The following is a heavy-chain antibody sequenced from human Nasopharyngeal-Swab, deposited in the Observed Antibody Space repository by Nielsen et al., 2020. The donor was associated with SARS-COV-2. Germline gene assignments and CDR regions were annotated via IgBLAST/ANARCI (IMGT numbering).Heavy chain of an antibody. D-gene: IGHD4-17*01. CDR2: ISSSSSYI. Sequence: VRQAPGKGLEWVSSISSSSSYIYYADSVKGRFTISRDNAKNSLYLQMNSLRAEDTAVYYCARDHGDYGASDIWGQGTMVTVSS. V-gene: IGHV3-21*01. J-gene: IGHJ3*02. CDR3: ARDHGDYGASDI.